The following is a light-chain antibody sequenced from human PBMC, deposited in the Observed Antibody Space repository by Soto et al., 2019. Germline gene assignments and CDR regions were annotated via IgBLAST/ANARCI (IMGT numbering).Light chain of an antibody. CDR3: TSYAGSNNFFYV. Sequence: QSVLTQPPSASGSPGQSVTISCTGTSSDVGGYNYVSWYQQHPGKAPKLMIYEVSKRPSGVPDRFSGSKSGNTASLTVSGLQAEYEAAYYCTSYAGSNNFFYVFGTGTKVTVL. V-gene: IGLV2-8*01. CDR2: EVS. J-gene: IGLJ1*01. CDR1: SSDVGGYNY.